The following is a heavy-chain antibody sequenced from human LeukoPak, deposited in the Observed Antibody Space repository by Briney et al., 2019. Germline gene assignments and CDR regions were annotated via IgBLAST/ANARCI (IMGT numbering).Heavy chain of an antibody. Sequence: PSETLSLTCTVSGYSISSGHHWGWVRQPPGKGLEWIGSIYHSGNTYCNPSLKSRVTISVDTSKNQFSLNLSSVTAADTAVYYCARHGYIAVAGTVDYWGQGTLITVSS. D-gene: IGHD6-19*01. CDR1: GYSISSGHH. V-gene: IGHV4-38-2*02. CDR2: IYHSGNT. J-gene: IGHJ4*02. CDR3: ARHGYIAVAGTVDY.